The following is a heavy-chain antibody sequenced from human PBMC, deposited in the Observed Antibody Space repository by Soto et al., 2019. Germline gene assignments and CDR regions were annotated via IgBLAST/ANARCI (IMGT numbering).Heavy chain of an antibody. V-gene: IGHV3-30*18. J-gene: IGHJ4*02. CDR1: GFTFSSYG. Sequence: QVQLVESGGGVVQPGRSLRLSCAASGFTFSSYGMHWVRQAPGKGLEWVAVISYDGSNKYYADSVKGRFTISRDNSKNALYLQMNSLRAEDTAVYYCAKDSISMVRGGVGYWGQGTLVTVSS. CDR3: AKDSISMVRGGVGY. D-gene: IGHD3-10*01. CDR2: ISYDGSNK.